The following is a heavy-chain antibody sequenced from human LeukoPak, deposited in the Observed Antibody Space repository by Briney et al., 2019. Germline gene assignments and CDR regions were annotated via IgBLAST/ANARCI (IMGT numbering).Heavy chain of an antibody. CDR3: ARGVYSYGPRHDY. CDR2: INPNSGGT. D-gene: IGHD5-18*01. Sequence: GASVKVSCKASGYTFTSYYMHWVRQAPGQGLEWMGWINPNSGGTNYAQKFQGRVTMTRDTSISTAYMELSRLRSDDTAVYYCARGVYSYGPRHDYWGQGTLVTVSS. J-gene: IGHJ4*02. V-gene: IGHV1-2*02. CDR1: GYTFTSYY.